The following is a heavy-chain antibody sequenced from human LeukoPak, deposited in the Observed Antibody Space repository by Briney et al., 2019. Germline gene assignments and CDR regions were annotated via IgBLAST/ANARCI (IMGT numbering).Heavy chain of an antibody. CDR1: GGTFSSYA. V-gene: IGHV1-69*04. J-gene: IGHJ4*02. D-gene: IGHD3-9*01. CDR3: ARSGVILTTSFDY. CDR2: IIPIFGIA. Sequence: SVKVSCKASGGTFSSYAISWVRQAPGQGLEWMGRIIPIFGIANYAQKFQGRVTITADKSTSTAYMELSSLRSEDTAVYYCARSGVILTTSFDYWGQGTLVTVSS.